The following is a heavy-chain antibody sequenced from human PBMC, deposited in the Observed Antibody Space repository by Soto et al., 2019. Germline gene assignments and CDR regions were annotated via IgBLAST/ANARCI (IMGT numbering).Heavy chain of an antibody. J-gene: IGHJ4*02. CDR1: GFIFGDAW. Sequence: PGGSLRLSCAFSGFIFGDAWLIWVRQAPGKGLEWVGRVKRKSDGETTDYAAPVTGRFTISRDDSKPTVYLQMNSLKIEDTGIYYCVAGSPFEYWGQGTLVTVSS. CDR2: VKRKSDGETT. CDR3: VAGSPFEY. D-gene: IGHD1-26*01. V-gene: IGHV3-15*05.